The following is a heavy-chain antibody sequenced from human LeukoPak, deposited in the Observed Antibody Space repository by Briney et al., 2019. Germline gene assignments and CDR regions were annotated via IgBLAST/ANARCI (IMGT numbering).Heavy chain of an antibody. V-gene: IGHV3-23*01. Sequence: PPSETLSLTCTVSGASISSYYWSWVRQPPGKGLEWVSAISGSGGSTYYADSVKGRFTISRDNSKNTLYLQMNSLRAEDTAVYYCAKADYYDSSGYYHYYFDYWGQGTLVTVSS. CDR3: AKADYYDSSGYYHYYFDY. D-gene: IGHD3-22*01. CDR1: GASISSYY. J-gene: IGHJ4*02. CDR2: ISGSGGST.